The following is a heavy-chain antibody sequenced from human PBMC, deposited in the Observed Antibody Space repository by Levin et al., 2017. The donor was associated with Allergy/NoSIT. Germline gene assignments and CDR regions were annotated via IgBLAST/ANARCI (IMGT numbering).Heavy chain of an antibody. J-gene: IGHJ4*01. D-gene: IGHD4-11*01. CDR1: GGPFGGYA. V-gene: IGHV1-69*17. Sequence: KRGESLKISCKSSGGPFGGYAVTWVRQAPGQGLEWMGGLVPMSGITNYARRFQGRFTITADQSTRTVYMELRSLRSDDTAVYFCATTREPGPSTVTTFDYWGQGTLVTVSS. CDR3: ATTREPGPSTVTTFDY. CDR2: LVPMSGIT.